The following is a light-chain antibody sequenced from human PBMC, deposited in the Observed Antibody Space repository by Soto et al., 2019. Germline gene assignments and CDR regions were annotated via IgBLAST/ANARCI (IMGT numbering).Light chain of an antibody. Sequence: QSALTQPRSVSGSPGQSVTISCTGTSSDVGGYNYVSWYQQHPGKAPKLMIYDVSKRPSGVPDRFSGSKSGNTASLTISGRQAEDEADYYCCSYAGSYTLYVFVTGTKVTVL. CDR1: SSDVGGYNY. CDR3: CSYAGSYTLYV. CDR2: DVS. V-gene: IGLV2-11*01. J-gene: IGLJ1*01.